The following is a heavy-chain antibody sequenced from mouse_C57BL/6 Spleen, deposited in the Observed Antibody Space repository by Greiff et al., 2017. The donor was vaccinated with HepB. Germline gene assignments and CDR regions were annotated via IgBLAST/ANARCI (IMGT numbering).Heavy chain of an antibody. J-gene: IGHJ2*01. CDR3: ARTHGSRYYFDY. D-gene: IGHD1-1*01. CDR2: INPYNGGT. V-gene: IGHV1-19*01. Sequence: DVKLQESGPVLVKPGASVKMSCKASGYTFTDYYMNWVKQSHGKSLEWIGVINPYNGGTSYNQKFKGKATLTVDKSSSTAYMELNSLTSEDSAVYYCARTHGSRYYFDYWGQGTTLTVSS. CDR1: GYTFTDYY.